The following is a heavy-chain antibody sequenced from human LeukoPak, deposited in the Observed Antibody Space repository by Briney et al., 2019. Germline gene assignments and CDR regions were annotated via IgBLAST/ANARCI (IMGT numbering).Heavy chain of an antibody. D-gene: IGHD5-24*01. CDR2: IYYSGST. CDR3: ARDRDSYRFDS. V-gene: IGHV4-31*03. J-gene: IGHJ4*02. Sequence: SETLSLTCTVSGGSVTRGGYYWSWIRQHPGKGLEWIGYIYYSGSTYYNPSLKSRVSISTDTSGNQFSLKLSSVTAADTAVYYCARDRDSYRFDSWGQGTLVTVSS. CDR1: GGSVTRGGYY.